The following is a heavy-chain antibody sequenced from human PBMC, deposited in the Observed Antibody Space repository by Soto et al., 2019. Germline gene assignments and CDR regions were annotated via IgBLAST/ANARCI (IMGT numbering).Heavy chain of an antibody. D-gene: IGHD1-1*01. V-gene: IGHV3-23*01. CDR3: VKKIAGTTTYGAYWYFDL. CDR2: ISGGGDAT. J-gene: IGHJ2*01. Sequence: EVQLLESGGGLVQPGGSLTLSCAASGFTFSEFAMNWVRQAPGKGLEWVSGISGGGDATLYADSMKGRFTISRVQSKNTVYLQMNGLRADYTAVYYCVKKIAGTTTYGAYWYFDLWGRRTLGPVSS. CDR1: GFTFSEFA.